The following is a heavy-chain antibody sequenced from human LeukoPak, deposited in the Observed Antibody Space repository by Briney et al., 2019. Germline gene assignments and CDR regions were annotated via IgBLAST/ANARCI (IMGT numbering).Heavy chain of an antibody. Sequence: GGSLRLSCAASGFTFSSSAMSWVRQVPGKGLEWVSGISASGGSTYYADSVKGRFTISRDNSKNTLYLQMNSLRAEDTAVYYCAKDPITIFGVVADPTDYWGQGTLVTVSS. CDR1: GFTFSSSA. CDR2: ISASGGST. J-gene: IGHJ4*02. CDR3: AKDPITIFGVVADPTDY. V-gene: IGHV3-23*01. D-gene: IGHD3-3*01.